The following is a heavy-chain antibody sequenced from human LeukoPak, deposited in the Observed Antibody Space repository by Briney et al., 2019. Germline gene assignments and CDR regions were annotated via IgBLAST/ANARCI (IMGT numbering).Heavy chain of an antibody. CDR2: IYNSGST. CDR3: ASQRITIFGVVISYY. D-gene: IGHD3-3*01. Sequence: SETLSLTCTVSGGSISSYYWSWIRQPPGKGLEWIGYIYNSGSTNYNPSLKSRVTISVDTSKNQFSLKLSSVTAADTAVYYCASQRITIFGVVISYYWGQGTLVTVSS. V-gene: IGHV4-59*01. J-gene: IGHJ4*02. CDR1: GGSISSYY.